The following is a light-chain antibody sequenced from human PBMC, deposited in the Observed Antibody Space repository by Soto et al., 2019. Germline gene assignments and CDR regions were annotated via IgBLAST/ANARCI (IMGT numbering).Light chain of an antibody. J-gene: IGLJ1*01. Sequence: QSVLTQPPSASGSPGQSVTIACTVSSSDVGGYNYVSWYQQYPGKAPKLMIYEVSKRPSGVPDRFSGSKSGNTASLTVSGLQAEDEADYYCCSYAGINDYVFGTGTRSPS. CDR3: CSYAGINDYV. CDR2: EVS. CDR1: SSDVGGYNY. V-gene: IGLV2-8*01.